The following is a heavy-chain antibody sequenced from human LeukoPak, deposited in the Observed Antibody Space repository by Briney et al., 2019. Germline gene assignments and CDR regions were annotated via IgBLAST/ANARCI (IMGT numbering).Heavy chain of an antibody. Sequence: PGGSLRLSCAASGFTFSSFGMHWVRQAPGKGLEWVAVISYDGRNEYYVDSVKGRFTISRDNSKNTVYLQMNSLRAEDTAVYYCTKVGCTTSSCPNRFDYWGQGTLVTVSS. J-gene: IGHJ4*02. D-gene: IGHD2-2*01. V-gene: IGHV3-30*18. CDR3: TKVGCTTSSCPNRFDY. CDR2: ISYDGRNE. CDR1: GFTFSSFG.